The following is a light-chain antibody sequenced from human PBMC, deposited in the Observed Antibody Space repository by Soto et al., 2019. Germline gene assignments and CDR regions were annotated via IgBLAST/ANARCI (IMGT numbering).Light chain of an antibody. CDR2: AAS. Sequence: DIPMTQSPSSLSASVGDRVTITCRASQGIRNYLAWYQQKPGQVPKPLIYAASTLQSGVPSRFSGSGSGTDFTLTISSLQPEDVATYYCQKYDSAPFTFGPGTKVNV. J-gene: IGKJ3*01. CDR1: QGIRNY. V-gene: IGKV1-27*01. CDR3: QKYDSAPFT.